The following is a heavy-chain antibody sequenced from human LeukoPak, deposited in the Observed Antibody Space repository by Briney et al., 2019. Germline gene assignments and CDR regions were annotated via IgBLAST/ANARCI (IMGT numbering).Heavy chain of an antibody. J-gene: IGHJ6*01. CDR2: IYSGGST. D-gene: IGHD3-22*01. V-gene: IGHV3-53*01. CDR3: ARDYYDSSGYTYYYYGMDV. Sequence: GGSQTLSCTPSGLTDSSNYMSWARQAPGEGLEWVSVIYSGGSTYYADSVKGRFTISRDNSKNTLYLQMNSLRAEDTAVYYCARDYYDSSGYTYYYYGMDVWGQGATVTVSS. CDR1: GLTDSSNY.